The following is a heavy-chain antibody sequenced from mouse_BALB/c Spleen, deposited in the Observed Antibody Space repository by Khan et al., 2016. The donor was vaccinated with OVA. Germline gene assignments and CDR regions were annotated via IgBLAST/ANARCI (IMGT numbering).Heavy chain of an antibody. V-gene: IGHV3-2*02. J-gene: IGHJ2*01. Sequence: EVQLHESGPGLVKPSQSLSLTCTVTGYSITSGYGWNWFRQFPGNKLEWMGYISYSGSTNYNPSLKSRISITRDTSKNQFFLQLNSVTTEDTATYYCARTARIKYWGQGTTLTVSS. CDR1: GYSITSGYG. D-gene: IGHD1-2*01. CDR2: ISYSGST. CDR3: ARTARIKY.